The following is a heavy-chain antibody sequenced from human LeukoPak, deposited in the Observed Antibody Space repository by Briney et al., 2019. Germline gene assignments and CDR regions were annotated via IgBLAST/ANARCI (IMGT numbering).Heavy chain of an antibody. J-gene: IGHJ1*01. CDR1: GGSISSYY. V-gene: IGHV4-59*01. D-gene: IGHD3-16*02. Sequence: SETLSLTCSVSGGSISSYYWSWIRQPPGKGLEWIGCIYYSGSTNYNPSLKSRVTISVDTSKNQFSLKLSSVTAADTAVYYCATGEYYDYVWGSYRVPEYFQHWGQGTLVTVSS. CDR2: IYYSGST. CDR3: ATGEYYDYVWGSYRVPEYFQH.